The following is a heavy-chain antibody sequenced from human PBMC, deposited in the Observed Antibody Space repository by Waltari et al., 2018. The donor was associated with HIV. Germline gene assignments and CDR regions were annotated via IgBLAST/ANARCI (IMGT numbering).Heavy chain of an antibody. J-gene: IGHJ4*01. D-gene: IGHD2-15*01. V-gene: IGHV3-15*01. CDR3: ATAGYCRDASCYGSDH. Sequence: EVQMVESGGGSVKPGESLRLSCVVSGLSFRAPRMSCVRQAPGKGLEWLGRIKTQTDNAATNDAAPVTGRFIISRDDSRNTLYLQMNGLKVEDTAVYYCATAGYCRDASCYGSDHWGRGTRVTVSS. CDR2: IKTQTDNAAT. CDR1: GLSFRAPR.